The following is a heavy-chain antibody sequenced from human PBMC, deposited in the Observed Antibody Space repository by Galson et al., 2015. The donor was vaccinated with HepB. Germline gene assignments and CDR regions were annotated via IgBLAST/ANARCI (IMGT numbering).Heavy chain of an antibody. CDR1: GFTFSDYY. CDR2: ISSSSSYT. Sequence: SLRLSCAASGFTFSDYYMSWIRQAPGKGLEWVSYISSSSSYTNYADSVKGRFTISRDNAKNSLYLQMNSLRAEDTAVYYCARDRRITMVRGEYYFDYWGQGTLVTVSS. V-gene: IGHV3-11*06. J-gene: IGHJ4*02. CDR3: ARDRRITMVRGEYYFDY. D-gene: IGHD3-10*01.